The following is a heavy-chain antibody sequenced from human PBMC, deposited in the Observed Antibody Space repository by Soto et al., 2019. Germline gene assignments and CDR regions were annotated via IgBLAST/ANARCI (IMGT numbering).Heavy chain of an antibody. CDR1: GGSFSGYY. J-gene: IGHJ6*03. D-gene: IGHD1-7*01. CDR3: ARGQNRELRPRGYYYYMDV. V-gene: IGHV4-34*01. CDR2: INHSGST. Sequence: SETLSLTCAVYGGSFSGYYWSWIRQPPGKGLEWIGEINHSGSTNYNPSLKSRATISVDTSKNQFSLKLSSVTAADTAVYYCARGQNRELRPRGYYYYMDVWGKGTTVTVSS.